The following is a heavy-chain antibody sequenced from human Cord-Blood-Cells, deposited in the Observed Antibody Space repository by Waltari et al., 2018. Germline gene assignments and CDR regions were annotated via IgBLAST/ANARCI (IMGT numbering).Heavy chain of an antibody. D-gene: IGHD3-16*01. CDR2: INHSGST. CDR3: ARATSWGWGAFDI. Sequence: QVQLQQWGAGLLKPSETLSLTCAVYGGSFSGYYWSWIRQPPGKGLEWIGEINHSGSTNSTPSLKSRVTISVDTSKNQFSLKLSSVTAADTAVYYCARATSWGWGAFDIWGQGTMVTVSS. V-gene: IGHV4-34*01. CDR1: GGSFSGYY. J-gene: IGHJ3*02.